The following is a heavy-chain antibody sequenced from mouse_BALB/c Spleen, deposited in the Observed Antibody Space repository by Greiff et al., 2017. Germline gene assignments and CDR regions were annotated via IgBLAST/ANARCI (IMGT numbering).Heavy chain of an antibody. CDR3: ARGGYGSTFAY. J-gene: IGHJ3*01. V-gene: IGHV2-9*02. CDR2: IWAGGST. CDR1: GISLTSYG. Sequence: VQLVESGPGLVAPSQSLSITCTVSGISLTSYGVHWVRQPPGMGLEWLGVIWAGGSTNYNSALMSRLSISKDNSKSQVFLKMNSLQTDDTAMYYCARGGYGSTFAYWGQGTLVTVSA. D-gene: IGHD1-1*01.